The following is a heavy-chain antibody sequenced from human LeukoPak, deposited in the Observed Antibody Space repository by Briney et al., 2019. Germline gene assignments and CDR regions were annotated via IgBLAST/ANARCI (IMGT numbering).Heavy chain of an antibody. J-gene: IGHJ3*02. CDR1: GFNVSSNY. CDR2: IYRGGST. D-gene: IGHD1-20*01. CDR3: ARGGNWKAFDI. V-gene: IGHV3-66*01. Sequence: GGSLRLSCAASGFNVSSNYMSWVRQAPGKGMEWVSFIYRGGSTYYADSVKGRFTISRDNSKNTLYLQMNSLRADDMAVYYCARGGNWKAFDIWGQGTMVTVSS.